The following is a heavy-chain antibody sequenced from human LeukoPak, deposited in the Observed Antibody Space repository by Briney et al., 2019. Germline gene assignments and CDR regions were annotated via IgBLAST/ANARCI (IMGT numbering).Heavy chain of an antibody. CDR2: IWYDGSTK. D-gene: IGHD3-22*01. J-gene: IGHJ3*02. V-gene: IGHV3-33*06. CDR1: GFTFRTYG. Sequence: PGRSLRLSCAASGFTFRTYGMHWVRQAPGKGLEWVAIIWYDGSTKYYAESVKGRFTISRDNSKNTLYLQMNSLRAEDTAVYYCAKDRGDYYDSSGYYSGGFDIWGQGTMVTVSS. CDR3: AKDRGDYYDSSGYYSGGFDI.